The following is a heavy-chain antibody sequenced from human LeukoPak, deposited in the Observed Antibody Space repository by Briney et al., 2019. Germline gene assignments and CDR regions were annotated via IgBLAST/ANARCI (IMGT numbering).Heavy chain of an antibody. D-gene: IGHD1-1*01. CDR2: IYHSGSA. V-gene: IGHV4-4*02. CDR3: TRATGAGLIDY. CDR1: GDSISTHDW. Sequence: SETLSLTCTVSGDSISTHDWWSWVRQPPGKGLEWIGEIYHSGSANYDPSLKSRVTISVDNSKNQFSLKLSSVTAADTAVYYCTRATGAGLIDYWGQGTLVTVSS. J-gene: IGHJ4*02.